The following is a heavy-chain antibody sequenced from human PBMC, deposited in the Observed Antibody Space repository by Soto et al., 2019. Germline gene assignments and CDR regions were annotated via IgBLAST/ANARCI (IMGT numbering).Heavy chain of an antibody. V-gene: IGHV4-39*01. J-gene: IGHJ3*02. Sequence: SETLSLTCTVSGGSISSSSYYWGWIRQPPGKGLEWIGSIYYSGSTYYNPSLKSRVTISVDTSKNQFSLKLSSVTAADTAVYYCARHVRAGEGGSAPHDAFDIWGQGTMVTVSS. D-gene: IGHD3-10*02. CDR3: ARHVRAGEGGSAPHDAFDI. CDR2: IYYSGST. CDR1: GGSISSSSYY.